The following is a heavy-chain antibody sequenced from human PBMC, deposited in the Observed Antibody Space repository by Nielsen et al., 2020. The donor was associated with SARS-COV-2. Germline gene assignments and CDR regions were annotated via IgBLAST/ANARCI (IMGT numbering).Heavy chain of an antibody. Sequence: ASVKVSCKASGYTFTGYYMHWVRQAPGQGLEWMGWINPNSGDTNYAQKFQGRVTMTRDTSISTAYMELSRLRSDDTAVYYCASGITHRGYIYGLAFDIWGQGTMVTVSS. D-gene: IGHD5-18*01. CDR3: ASGITHRGYIYGLAFDI. CDR1: GYTFTGYY. CDR2: INPNSGDT. J-gene: IGHJ3*02. V-gene: IGHV1-2*02.